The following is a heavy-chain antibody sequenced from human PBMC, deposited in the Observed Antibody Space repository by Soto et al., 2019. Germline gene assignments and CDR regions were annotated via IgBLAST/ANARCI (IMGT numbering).Heavy chain of an antibody. D-gene: IGHD3-9*01. CDR3: AHRFDWYYFDY. Sequence: QITLKESGPTLVKPTQTLTLTCTFSGFSLSTSEVGVGWIRQPPGRALEWLALIYWDDDKRYSPSLRSRLTITKDTSNNQVVLTMTNVDPMDTATYYCAHRFDWYYFDYWGQGTLVTVSS. J-gene: IGHJ4*02. CDR2: IYWDDDK. CDR1: GFSLSTSEVG. V-gene: IGHV2-5*02.